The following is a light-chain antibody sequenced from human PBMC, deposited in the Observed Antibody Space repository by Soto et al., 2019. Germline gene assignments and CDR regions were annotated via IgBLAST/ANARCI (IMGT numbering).Light chain of an antibody. J-gene: IGKJ2*01. CDR3: QQGHNTPYT. CDR2: AAT. CDR1: QSINNY. Sequence: DIQMTQSPSSLSASVGDRVTITCRASQSINNYLNWYQQREGKAPKLLIYAATSLQSGVPPRFSGSGSGTDFNLTIGGLQPEDFATYYGQQGHNTPYTFGLGTKLEVK. V-gene: IGKV1-39*01.